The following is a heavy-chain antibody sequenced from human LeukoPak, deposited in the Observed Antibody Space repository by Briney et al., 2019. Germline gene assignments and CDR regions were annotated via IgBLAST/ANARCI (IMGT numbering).Heavy chain of an antibody. CDR2: IRYDGSNK. J-gene: IGHJ4*02. CDR3: AKDREQSTSY. D-gene: IGHD1-26*01. Sequence: PGGSLRLSCAASGFTFSSYGMHWVRQAPGKGLEWVAFIRYDGSNKYYADSVKGRFTISRDNSKNTLYLQMNSPRAEDTAVYYCAKDREQSTSYWDQGTLVTVCS. CDR1: GFTFSSYG. V-gene: IGHV3-30*02.